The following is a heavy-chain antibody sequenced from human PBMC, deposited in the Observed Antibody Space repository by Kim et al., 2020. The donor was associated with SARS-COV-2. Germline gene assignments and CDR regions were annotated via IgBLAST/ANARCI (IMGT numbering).Heavy chain of an antibody. CDR2: IIPILGIA. Sequence: IIPILGIANYAQKFQGRVTITADKSTSTAYMELSSLRSEDTAVYYCARDQEGPFYYWVQATLVTVSS. CDR3: ARDQEGPFYY. J-gene: IGHJ4*02. V-gene: IGHV1-69*04.